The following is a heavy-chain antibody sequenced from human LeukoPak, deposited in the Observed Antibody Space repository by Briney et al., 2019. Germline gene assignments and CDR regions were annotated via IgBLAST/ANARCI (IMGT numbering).Heavy chain of an antibody. J-gene: IGHJ4*02. D-gene: IGHD3-10*01. Sequence: PGRSLRLSCAASGFTFSNHNMNWVRQAPGKGLEWISSISTSSSYIYYADSVKGRFTISRDNAKNSLYLQMNSLRAEDTAVYYCARVDPGSYLMFYYVDFWGQGTLVTVSS. CDR2: ISTSSSYI. CDR1: GFTFSNHN. V-gene: IGHV3-21*01. CDR3: ARVDPGSYLMFYYVDF.